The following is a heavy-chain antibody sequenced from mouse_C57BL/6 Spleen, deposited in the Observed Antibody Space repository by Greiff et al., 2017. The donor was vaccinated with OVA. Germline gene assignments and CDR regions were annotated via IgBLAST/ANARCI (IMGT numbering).Heavy chain of an antibody. J-gene: IGHJ4*01. V-gene: IGHV1-85*01. D-gene: IGHD3-1*01. CDR3: ARSGPFPYYAMDY. CDR2: IYPRDGST. Sequence: VKLMESGPELVKPGASVKLSCKASGYTFTSYDINWVKQRPGQGLEWIGWIYPRDGSTKYNEKFKGKATLTVDTSSSTAYMELHSLTSEDSAVYFCARSGPFPYYAMDYWGQGTSVTVSS. CDR1: GYTFTSYD.